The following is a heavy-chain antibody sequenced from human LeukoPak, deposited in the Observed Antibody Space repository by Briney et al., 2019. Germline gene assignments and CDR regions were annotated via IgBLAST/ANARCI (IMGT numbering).Heavy chain of an antibody. D-gene: IGHD3-22*01. CDR1: GYTFTSYY. Sequence: GPVKVSCKASGYTFTSYYMHWVRQAPGQGLEWMGIINPSGGSTSYAQKFQGRVTMTRDTSTSTVYMELSSLRSEDTAVYYCAKTYYHDSSGNSYYYGMDIWGQGTTVTVSS. CDR3: AKTYYHDSSGNSYYYGMDI. J-gene: IGHJ6*02. V-gene: IGHV1-46*01. CDR2: INPSGGST.